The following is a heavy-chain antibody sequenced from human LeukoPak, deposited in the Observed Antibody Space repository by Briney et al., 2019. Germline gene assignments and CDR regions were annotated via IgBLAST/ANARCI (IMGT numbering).Heavy chain of an antibody. CDR3: ARSRRRRQRLYPYFDP. V-gene: IGHV4-59*12. CDR2: IYYSGST. J-gene: IGHJ5*02. CDR1: GGSISSYY. D-gene: IGHD6-25*01. Sequence: PLETLSLTCTVSGGSISSYYWSWIRQPPGKGLEWIGYIYYSGSTNYNPSLKSRVTISVDTSKNQFSLKLSSVTAADTAVYYCARSRRRRQRLYPYFDPWGQGTLVAVSS.